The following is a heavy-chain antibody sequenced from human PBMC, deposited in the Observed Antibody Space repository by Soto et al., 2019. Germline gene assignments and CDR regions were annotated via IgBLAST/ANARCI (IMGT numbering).Heavy chain of an antibody. CDR2: ISSSSSYT. Sequence: QVQLVESGGGLVKPGGSLRLSCAASGFTFSDYYMNWIRQAPGKGLEWVSYISSSSSYTKYADSVKGRFTISRDNANNSLYLQMNGLSAEDTAVYYCSRGGVAVAVVRATLIEFWGQGTLVTVSS. D-gene: IGHD2-21*01. CDR3: SRGGVAVAVVRATLIEF. V-gene: IGHV3-11*06. CDR1: GFTFSDYY. J-gene: IGHJ4*02.